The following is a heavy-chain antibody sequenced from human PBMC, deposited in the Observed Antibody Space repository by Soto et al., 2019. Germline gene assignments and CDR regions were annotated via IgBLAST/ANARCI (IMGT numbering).Heavy chain of an antibody. D-gene: IGHD5-12*01. J-gene: IGHJ4*02. CDR1: GFSLSTSGVG. Sequence: QITLKESGPTLVKPTQTLTLTCTFSGFSLSTSGVGVGWIRQPPGKALEWLALIYWDDDKRYSPSLKSRLTITKDTSKTQVVLTMTNRDPVDTATYYCAHVYGGYDNFDYWGQGTLVTVSS. CDR2: IYWDDDK. CDR3: AHVYGGYDNFDY. V-gene: IGHV2-5*02.